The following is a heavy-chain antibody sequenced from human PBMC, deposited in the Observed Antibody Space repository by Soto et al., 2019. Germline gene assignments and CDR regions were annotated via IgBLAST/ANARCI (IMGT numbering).Heavy chain of an antibody. CDR2: IWYDGSNK. V-gene: IGHV3-33*01. J-gene: IGHJ4*02. CDR1: GFTFSSYG. CDR3: ARGCTNGVCSFDY. Sequence: QVQLVESGGGMVQPGRSLRLSCAASGFTFSSYGMHWVRQAPGKGLEWVAVIWYDGSNKYYADSVKGRFTISRDNSKNTLYLQMNSLRAEDTAVYYCARGCTNGVCSFDYWGQGTLVTVSS. D-gene: IGHD2-8*01.